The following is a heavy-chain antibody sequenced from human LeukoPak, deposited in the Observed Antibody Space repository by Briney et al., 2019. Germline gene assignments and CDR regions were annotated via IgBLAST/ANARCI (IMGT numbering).Heavy chain of an antibody. CDR1: GYTFTSYY. V-gene: IGHV1-46*01. CDR3: ARRSNYSGFDY. D-gene: IGHD4-11*01. CDR2: INPSGGST. J-gene: IGHJ4*02. Sequence: GASVKVSCKASGYTFTSYYMHWVRQAPGQGLEWMGIINPSGGSTSYAQKFQGRVTMTRDMSTSTAYMELSSLRSEDTPVYYCARRSNYSGFDYWGQGTLVTVSS.